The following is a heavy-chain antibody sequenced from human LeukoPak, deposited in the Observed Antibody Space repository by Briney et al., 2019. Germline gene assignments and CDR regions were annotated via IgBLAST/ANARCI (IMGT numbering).Heavy chain of an antibody. CDR2: INPSGGST. Sequence: ASVKVSCKASGYTITNNYMHWVRQAPGQGLEWMGIINPSGGSTSYAQKFQGRVTMTRDMSTSTVYMELSSLRSEDTAVYYCARDLDSGSHFDYWGQGTLVTVSS. CDR3: ARDLDSGSHFDY. D-gene: IGHD1-26*01. J-gene: IGHJ4*02. V-gene: IGHV1-46*01. CDR1: GYTITNNY.